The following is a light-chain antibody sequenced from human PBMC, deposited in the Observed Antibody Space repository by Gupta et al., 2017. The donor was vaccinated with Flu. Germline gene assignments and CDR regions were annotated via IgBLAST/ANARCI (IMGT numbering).Light chain of an antibody. Sequence: QAVLTQPPSASGTPGQRITISGSGSSSRIGSNYLYWYQHPPGTAPILLIYYNDQRTSGIPDRFSGSKSGSSGSLAISGLRAGDEADYFCAARDDNLDGWVFGGGTKLTVL. J-gene: IGLJ3*02. V-gene: IGLV1-47*01. CDR2: YND. CDR1: SSRIGSNY. CDR3: AARDDNLDGWV.